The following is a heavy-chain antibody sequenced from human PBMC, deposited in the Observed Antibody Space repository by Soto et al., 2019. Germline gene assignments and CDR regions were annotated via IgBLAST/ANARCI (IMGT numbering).Heavy chain of an antibody. D-gene: IGHD1-26*01. J-gene: IGHJ6*02. Sequence: GGSLRLSCAASGFTFSSYAMSWVRQAPWKGLEWVSAISGSGGSTYYADSVKGRFTISRDNSKNTLYLQMNSLRAEDTAVYYCAKDLDSGSYYYYYYYGMDVWGQGTTVTVSS. V-gene: IGHV3-23*01. CDR3: AKDLDSGSYYYYYYYGMDV. CDR2: ISGSGGST. CDR1: GFTFSSYA.